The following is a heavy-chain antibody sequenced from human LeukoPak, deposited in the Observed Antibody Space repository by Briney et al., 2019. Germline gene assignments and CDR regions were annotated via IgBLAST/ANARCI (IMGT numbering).Heavy chain of an antibody. Sequence: SETLSLTCTVSGGSISSGGYYWCWFRQYPGKGLEWLGYIYYSGSTSYNPSLKSRVTISVDTSKNQFSLKLSSVTAADTAVYYCARATTVTPPADCWGQGTRVSVSS. V-gene: IGHV4-31*03. J-gene: IGHJ4*02. CDR1: GGSISSGGYY. CDR2: IYYSGST. D-gene: IGHD4-17*01. CDR3: ARATTVTPPADC.